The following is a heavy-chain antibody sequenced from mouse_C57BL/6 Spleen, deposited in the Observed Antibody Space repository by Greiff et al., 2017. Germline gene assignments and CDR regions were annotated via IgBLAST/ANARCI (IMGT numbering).Heavy chain of an antibody. V-gene: IGHV1-64*01. CDR3: ARWTYYYGTEVFFAY. Sequence: QVPLQQPGAELVKPGASVKLSCKASGYTFTSYWMHWVKQRPGQGLEWIGMIHPNSGSTNYNEKFKSKATLTVDKSSSTAYMQLSSLTSEDSAVYYCARWTYYYGTEVFFAYWGQGTLVTVSA. D-gene: IGHD1-1*01. J-gene: IGHJ3*01. CDR2: IHPNSGST. CDR1: GYTFTSYW.